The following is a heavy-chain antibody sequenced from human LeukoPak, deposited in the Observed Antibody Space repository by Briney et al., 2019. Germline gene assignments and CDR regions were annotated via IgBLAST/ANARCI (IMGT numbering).Heavy chain of an antibody. CDR2: INHSGST. CDR3: AGPQGLRLNH. CDR1: GGSFSGYY. Sequence: PSETLSLTCAVYGGSFSGYYWSWIRQPPGKGLEWIGEINHSGSTNYNPSLKSRVTISVDTSKNQFSLKLSSVTAADTAVYYCAGPQGLRLNHWGQGTLVTVSS. D-gene: IGHD5-12*01. V-gene: IGHV4-34*01. J-gene: IGHJ4*02.